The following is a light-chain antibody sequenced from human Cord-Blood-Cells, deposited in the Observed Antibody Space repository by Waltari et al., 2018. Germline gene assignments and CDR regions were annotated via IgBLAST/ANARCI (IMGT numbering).Light chain of an antibody. CDR2: LGS. Sequence: DIVMTQSPLSLPVTPGEPASIPCRSRQSLLHTNGYNSLDWYLQKPGQSPQLLIYLGSNRASGVPDRFSGSGSGTDFTLKISRVEAEDVGVYYCMQALQTPLTFGGGTKVEIK. J-gene: IGKJ4*01. CDR3: MQALQTPLT. V-gene: IGKV2-28*01. CDR1: QSLLHTNGYNS.